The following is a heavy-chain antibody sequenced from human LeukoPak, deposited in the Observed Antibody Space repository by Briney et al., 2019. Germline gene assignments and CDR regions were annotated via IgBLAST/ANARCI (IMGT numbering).Heavy chain of an antibody. J-gene: IGHJ4*01. D-gene: IGHD3-10*01. CDR2: SRDKGNSYTT. CDR1: GFTFSDHY. Sequence: GGSLRLSCAASGFTFSDHYIDWVRQAPGKGLEWVGRSRDKGNSYTTAYAASVRSRFTISRDDSENSLYLQMNSLKIEDTAVYYCTKLARAPRDFDYWGQGTLVTVSS. V-gene: IGHV3-72*01. CDR3: TKLARAPRDFDY.